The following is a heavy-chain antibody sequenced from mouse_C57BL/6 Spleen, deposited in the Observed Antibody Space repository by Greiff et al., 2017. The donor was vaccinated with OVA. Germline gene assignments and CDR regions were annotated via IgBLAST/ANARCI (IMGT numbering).Heavy chain of an antibody. CDR3: ARDLPFDY. V-gene: IGHV5-17*01. CDR1: GFTFSDYG. J-gene: IGHJ2*01. Sequence: EVQGVESGGGLVKPGGSLKLSCAASGFTFSDYGMHWVRQAPEKGLEWVAYISSGSSTIYYADTVKGRFTISRDNAKNTLFLQMTSLRSEDTAMYYCARDLPFDYWGQGTTLTVSS. D-gene: IGHD2-1*01. CDR2: ISSGSSTI.